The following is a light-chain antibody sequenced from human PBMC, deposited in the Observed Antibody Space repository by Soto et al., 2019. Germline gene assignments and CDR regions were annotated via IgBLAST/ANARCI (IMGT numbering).Light chain of an antibody. Sequence: DIQMTQSPSSLSASVGDRVTITCRASQSISNYLNWYQQKPGKAPKLLIYAASSLQSGVPSSFSGSGSGTDFTLTISSLQPEYFATYYCQQSYSTPWTFGQVTKVEIK. CDR2: AAS. V-gene: IGKV1-39*01. J-gene: IGKJ1*01. CDR3: QQSYSTPWT. CDR1: QSISNY.